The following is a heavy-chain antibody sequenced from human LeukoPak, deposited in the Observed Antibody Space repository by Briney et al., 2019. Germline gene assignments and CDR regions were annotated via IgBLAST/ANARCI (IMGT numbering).Heavy chain of an antibody. CDR1: GNSLNNYH. CDR3: GRDPTYRNYFDS. V-gene: IGHV1-46*02. J-gene: IGHJ4*02. CDR2: IRPGGDGP. D-gene: IGHD1-1*01. Sequence: ASVKVSCKASGNSLNNYHMHWVRQAPGQGLEWLGIIRPGGDGPSYAQKFQGRVTMTRDMSTSTVYMELSSLASDDTAVYYCGRDPTYRNYFDSWGQGTLVTVSS.